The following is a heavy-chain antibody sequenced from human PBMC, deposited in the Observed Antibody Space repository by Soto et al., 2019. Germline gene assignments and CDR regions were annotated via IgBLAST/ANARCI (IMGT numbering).Heavy chain of an antibody. Sequence: ASVKVSCKASGYTFTSYYMHWVRQAPGQGLEWMGIINPSGGSTSYAQKFQGRVTMTRDTPTSTVYMELSSLRSEDTAVYYCARVKTIFGVVIFSGMDVWGQGTTVTVSS. CDR3: ARVKTIFGVVIFSGMDV. D-gene: IGHD3-3*01. V-gene: IGHV1-46*01. CDR1: GYTFTSYY. CDR2: INPSGGST. J-gene: IGHJ6*02.